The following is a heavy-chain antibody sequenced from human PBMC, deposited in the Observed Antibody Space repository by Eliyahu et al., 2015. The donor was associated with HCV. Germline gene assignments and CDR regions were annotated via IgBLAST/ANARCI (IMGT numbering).Heavy chain of an antibody. Sequence: EVQLVESGGGLVQPGRSLRLSCAASGFTFDDYAMXWVRQAPGKGLEWVSGISWNSGSIGYADSVKGRFTISRDNAKNSLYLQMNSLRAEDTALYYCATLPKGGDILTGYYTESAFDIWGQGTMVTVSS. CDR2: ISWNSGSI. V-gene: IGHV3-9*01. CDR1: GFTFDDYA. J-gene: IGHJ3*02. D-gene: IGHD3-9*01. CDR3: ATLPKGGDILTGYYTESAFDI.